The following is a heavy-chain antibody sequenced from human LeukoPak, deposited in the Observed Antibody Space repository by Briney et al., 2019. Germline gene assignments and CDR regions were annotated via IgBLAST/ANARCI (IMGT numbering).Heavy chain of an antibody. J-gene: IGHJ4*02. CDR3: ARGRLVVTALDY. D-gene: IGHD2-15*01. Sequence: PGGSLRLSCAASGFTFSNYAMHWVRQAPGKGLEYVSVISSNGGSTYYANSVKGRFIISRDNSKNTLYPHMGSLRAEDMAVYYCARGRLVVTALDYWGQGTLVTVSS. CDR2: ISSNGGST. V-gene: IGHV3-64*01. CDR1: GFTFSNYA.